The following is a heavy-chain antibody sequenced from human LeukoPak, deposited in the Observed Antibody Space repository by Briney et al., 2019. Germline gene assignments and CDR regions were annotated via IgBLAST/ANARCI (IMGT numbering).Heavy chain of an antibody. CDR3: ARGSTLTEY. V-gene: IGHV4-4*07. J-gene: IGHJ4*02. CDR2: IYTSVST. Sequence: SETLSLTCTVSARSIISYYWSWIRQPAGNGLEWIGRIYTSVSTNYNPSLKSRVTMSVYTSKNQFSLKLSSVTAADTAVYYCARGSTLTEYWGQGTLVTVSS. CDR1: ARSIISYY.